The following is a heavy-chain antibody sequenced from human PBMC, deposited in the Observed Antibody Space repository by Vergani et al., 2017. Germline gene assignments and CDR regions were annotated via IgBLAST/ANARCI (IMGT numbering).Heavy chain of an antibody. J-gene: IGHJ5*02. D-gene: IGHD3-16*01. CDR1: GYTFTGYY. V-gene: IGHV1-2*02. CDR3: ARGLGQIGGGNWFDP. CDR2: INPNRGGT. Sequence: QVQLVQSGAEVKKPGASVKVSCKASGYTFTGYYMHWVRQAPGQGLEWMGWINPNRGGTNYAQKFQGRVPRTRDTSISTAYMELSRLRSDDTAVYYCARGLGQIGGGNWFDPWGQGTLVTVSS.